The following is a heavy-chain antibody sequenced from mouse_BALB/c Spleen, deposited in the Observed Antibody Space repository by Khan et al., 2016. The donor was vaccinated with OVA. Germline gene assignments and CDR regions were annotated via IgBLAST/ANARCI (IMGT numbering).Heavy chain of an antibody. J-gene: IGHJ2*01. V-gene: IGHV1-20*02. CDR2: INPHIGET. CDR1: GYSFTGYF. Sequence: VQLQQSGPELVRPGASVKISCTASGYSFTGYFMNWVMQSHGKSLEWIGRINPHIGETFYNQRFKDKATLTVDESSSTAHMELRSLASEDSAVYYCTRIYRSDFDYWGQGTTLTASP. CDR3: TRIYRSDFDY. D-gene: IGHD1-1*01.